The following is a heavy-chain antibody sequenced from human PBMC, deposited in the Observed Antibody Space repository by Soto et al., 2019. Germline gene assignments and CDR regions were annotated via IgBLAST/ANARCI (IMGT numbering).Heavy chain of an antibody. D-gene: IGHD6-13*01. CDR1: GGSISSYY. V-gene: IGHV4-59*01. J-gene: IGHJ6*02. CDR2: IYYSGST. CDR3: ARTNIAAAGINGMDV. Sequence: PSETLSLTCTVSGGSISSYYWSWIRQPPGKGLEWIGYIYYSGSTNYNPSLKSRVTISVDTSKNQFSLKLSSVTAADTAVYYCARTNIAAAGINGMDVWGQGNPGHRLL.